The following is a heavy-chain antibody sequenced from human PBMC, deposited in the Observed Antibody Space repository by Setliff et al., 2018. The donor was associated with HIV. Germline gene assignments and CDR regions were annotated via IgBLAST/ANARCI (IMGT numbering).Heavy chain of an antibody. CDR1: GGTFRSYA. CDR2: IIPIFGIA. CDR3: ARVRYSSAWTIIDDAFDI. D-gene: IGHD6-19*01. J-gene: IGHJ3*02. Sequence: GASVKVSCKASGGTFRSYAITWVRQAPGQGLEWMGRIIPIFGIANYAQKFQGSVTITRDTSASTVHTELSSLRSEDTAVYYCARVRYSSAWTIIDDAFDIWGQGTTVTVSS. V-gene: IGHV1-69*10.